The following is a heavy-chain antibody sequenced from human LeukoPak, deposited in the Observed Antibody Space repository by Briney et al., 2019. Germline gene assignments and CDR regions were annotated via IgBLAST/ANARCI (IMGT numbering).Heavy chain of an antibody. CDR3: AKARYYYDSSGYDY. V-gene: IGHV3-23*01. CDR2: ISGSGGST. J-gene: IGHJ4*02. D-gene: IGHD3-22*01. CDR1: GFTFSSYA. Sequence: GGSLRLSCAASGFTFSSYAMSWVRLAPGKGLEWVSAISGSGGSTYYADSVKGRFTISRDNSKNTLYLQMNSLRAEDTAVYYCAKARYYYDSSGYDYWGQGTLVTVPS.